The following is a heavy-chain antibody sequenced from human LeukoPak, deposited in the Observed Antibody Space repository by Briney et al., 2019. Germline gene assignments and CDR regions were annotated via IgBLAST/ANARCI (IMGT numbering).Heavy chain of an antibody. V-gene: IGHV3-23*01. CDR2: ISGSGGST. CDR1: GFTFSSYG. D-gene: IGHD1-26*01. CDR3: AKEWELLAYY. J-gene: IGHJ4*02. Sequence: GGSLRLSCAASGFTFSSYGMSWVRQAPGKGLEWVSAISGSGGSTYYAASVKGRFTISGDNSKNTLYLQMNSLRAEDTAIYYCAKEWELLAYYWGQGTLVTVSS.